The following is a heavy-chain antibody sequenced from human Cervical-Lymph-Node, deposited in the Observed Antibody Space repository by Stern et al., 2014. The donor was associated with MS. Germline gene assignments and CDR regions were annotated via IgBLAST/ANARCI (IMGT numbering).Heavy chain of an antibody. J-gene: IGHJ4*02. D-gene: IGHD3-10*01. V-gene: IGHV1-3*01. Sequence: QVQLMQSGAEVKKPGASVKVSCKPSGYTFTSSPLHWVRQAPGQRPEWMEWINVGNGNTKYSQKFQDRVSITWDTSTSTTYMELTSLISEDTAVYFCAKWSVGSGSSSWGQGTLVTVSS. CDR2: INVGNGNT. CDR3: AKWSVGSGSSS. CDR1: GYTFTSSP.